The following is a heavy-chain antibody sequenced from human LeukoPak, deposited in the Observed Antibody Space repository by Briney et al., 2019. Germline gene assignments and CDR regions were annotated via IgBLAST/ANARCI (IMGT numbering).Heavy chain of an antibody. J-gene: IGHJ4*02. Sequence: AGGSLRLSCAASGFTVSSNYMSWVRQAPGKGLEWVSVIYSGGSTYYADSVKGRFTISRDNSKNTLYLQMNSLRAEDTAVYYCARGVYGRFGELSFDYWGQGTLVTVSS. V-gene: IGHV3-53*01. CDR2: IYSGGST. CDR3: ARGVYGRFGELSFDY. CDR1: GFTVSSNY. D-gene: IGHD3-10*01.